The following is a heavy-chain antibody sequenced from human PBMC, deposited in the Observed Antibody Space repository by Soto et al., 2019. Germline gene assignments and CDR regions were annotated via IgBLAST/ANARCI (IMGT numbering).Heavy chain of an antibody. Sequence: QVQLVQSGAEVRKPGSSVEVSCMASGSTFSSYTVNWVRQAPGQGLEWIGRIIPVLGVTHYARRFQGRVTINADRSRXTXYXXLASLTSEDTAVYYCARRRYCRVACYNKFHYGMDVWGQGTTVTVSS. D-gene: IGHD2-21*02. CDR3: ARRRYCRVACYNKFHYGMDV. CDR2: IIPVLGVT. CDR1: GSTFSSYT. J-gene: IGHJ6*02. V-gene: IGHV1-69*02.